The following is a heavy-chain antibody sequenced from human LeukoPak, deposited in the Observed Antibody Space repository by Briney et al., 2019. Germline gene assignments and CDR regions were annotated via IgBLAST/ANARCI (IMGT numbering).Heavy chain of an antibody. J-gene: IGHJ4*02. CDR1: GYTFTGYG. CDR2: ISAYNGNT. CDR3: ARVGYDFWSGQDYFDY. V-gene: IGHV1-18*01. D-gene: IGHD3-3*01. Sequence: ASVKVSCKASGYTFTGYGISWVRQAPGQGLEWMGWISAYNGNTNYAQKLQGRVTMTTDTSTSTAYMELRSLRSDDTAVYYCARVGYDFWSGQDYFDYWGQGTLVTVSS.